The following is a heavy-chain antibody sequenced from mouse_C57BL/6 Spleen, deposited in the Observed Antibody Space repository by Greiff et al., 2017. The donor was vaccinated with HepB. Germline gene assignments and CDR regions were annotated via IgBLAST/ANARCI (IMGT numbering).Heavy chain of an antibody. D-gene: IGHD2-5*01. CDR2: ISSGGDYI. CDR1: GFTFSSYA. V-gene: IGHV5-9-1*02. Sequence: EVKVVESGEGLVKPGGSLKLSCAASGFTFSSYAMSWVRQTPEKRLEWVAYISSGGDYIYYADTVKGRFTISRDNARNTLYLQMSSLKSEDTAMYYCTRLSNFYAMDYWGQGTSVTVSS. J-gene: IGHJ4*01. CDR3: TRLSNFYAMDY.